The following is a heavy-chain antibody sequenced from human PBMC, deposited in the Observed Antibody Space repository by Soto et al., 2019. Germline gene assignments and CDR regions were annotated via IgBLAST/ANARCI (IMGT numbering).Heavy chain of an antibody. Sequence: GASVKVSCKASGYTFTSYGISWVRQAPGQGLEWMGWISAYNGNTNYAQKLQGRVTMTTDTSTSTAYMELRSLRSDDTAVYYCARDQGYSSSWYYYYGMDVWGQGSTVTVSS. CDR2: ISAYNGNT. CDR1: GYTFTSYG. V-gene: IGHV1-18*01. D-gene: IGHD6-13*01. CDR3: ARDQGYSSSWYYYYGMDV. J-gene: IGHJ6*02.